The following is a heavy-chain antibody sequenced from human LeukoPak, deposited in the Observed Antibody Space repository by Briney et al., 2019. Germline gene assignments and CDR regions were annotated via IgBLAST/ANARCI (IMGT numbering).Heavy chain of an antibody. CDR1: GFTVNNNY. CDR2: IHSSVGT. V-gene: IGHV3-66*01. D-gene: IGHD5-12*01. CDR3: ARELRGSGYLYDLDM. Sequence: TGGSLRLSCAASGFTVNNNYMSWVRQAPGKGLEWVSVIHSSVGTYYADSVKGRFTISRDNSKNTLYLQMNTLRIEDTAVYYCARELRGSGYLYDLDMWGQGTMVTVSS. J-gene: IGHJ3*02.